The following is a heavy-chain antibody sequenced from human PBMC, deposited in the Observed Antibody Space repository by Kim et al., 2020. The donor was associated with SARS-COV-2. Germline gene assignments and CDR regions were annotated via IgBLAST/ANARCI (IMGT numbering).Heavy chain of an antibody. J-gene: IGHJ4*02. V-gene: IGHV1-24*01. Sequence: YAQKFQGRVTMTEDTSTDTAYMELSSLRSEDTAVYYCATDPKAAAGTVDYWGQGTLVTVSS. CDR3: ATDPKAAAGTVDY. D-gene: IGHD6-13*01.